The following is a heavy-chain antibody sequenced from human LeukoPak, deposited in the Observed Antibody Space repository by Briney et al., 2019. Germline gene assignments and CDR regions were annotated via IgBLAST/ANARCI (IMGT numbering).Heavy chain of an antibody. CDR1: GFTFSSYE. CDR2: IGNSGSTI. D-gene: IGHD6-13*01. V-gene: IGHV3-48*03. J-gene: IGHJ4*02. CDR3: ARDPIAAAGIGLGNYFDY. Sequence: GGSLRLSCAASGFTFSSYEMNWVRQAPGKGLEWVSYIGNSGSTIYYADSVKGRFTISRDNAKNSLYLQMNSLRAEDTAVYYCARDPIAAAGIGLGNYFDYWGQGTLVTVSS.